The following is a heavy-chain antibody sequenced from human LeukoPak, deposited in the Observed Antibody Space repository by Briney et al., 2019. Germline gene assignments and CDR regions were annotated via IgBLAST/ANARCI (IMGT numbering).Heavy chain of an antibody. Sequence: KSSETLSLTCTVSGYSISSGYYWGWIRQPPGKGLEWIGNIYHIGNTYYTGNTYCNPSLKSRVTISLETSKNQFSLKLSSVTAADTAVYYCARHPPVPAFEHGMDVWGQGTTVTVSS. J-gene: IGHJ6*02. CDR3: ARHPPVPAFEHGMDV. V-gene: IGHV4-38-2*02. CDR1: GYSISSGYY. CDR2: IYHIGNT. D-gene: IGHD2-2*01.